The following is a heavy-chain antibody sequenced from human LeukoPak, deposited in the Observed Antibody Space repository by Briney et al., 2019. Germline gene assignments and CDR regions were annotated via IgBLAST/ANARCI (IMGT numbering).Heavy chain of an antibody. V-gene: IGHV3-43*01. D-gene: IGHD1-26*01. CDR3: ARAFVPTVGAYDY. CDR1: GLTFTDYT. J-gene: IGHJ4*02. Sequence: GGSLRLSCAASGLTFTDYTMHWVRQAPGKGLEWVSLISRNGVATKYADSVKGRFAISRDNAKNSLYLQMNSLRAEDTALYYCARAFVPTVGAYDYWGQGTLVTVSS. CDR2: ISRNGVAT.